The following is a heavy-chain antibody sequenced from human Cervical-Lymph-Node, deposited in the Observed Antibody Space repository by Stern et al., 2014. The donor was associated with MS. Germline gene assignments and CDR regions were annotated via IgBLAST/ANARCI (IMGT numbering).Heavy chain of an antibody. Sequence: EVQLVESGAEVKKPGESLKISCKASGYTFTTYWIGWVRQVSGKGLEWMGIIYPRDSDARLSPSFQGQVTISVDKSITTAYLQWSSLKASDTAIYYCARRGPAAEIDFWGQGTLVTVSS. CDR3: ARRGPAAEIDF. CDR2: IYPRDSDA. CDR1: GYTFTTYW. D-gene: IGHD6-13*01. J-gene: IGHJ4*02. V-gene: IGHV5-51*01.